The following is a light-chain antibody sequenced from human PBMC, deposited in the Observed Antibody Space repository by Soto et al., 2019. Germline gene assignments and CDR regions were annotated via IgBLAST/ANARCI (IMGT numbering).Light chain of an antibody. J-gene: IGKJ5*01. V-gene: IGKV3-20*01. CDR1: QSVSSSY. CDR2: GAS. Sequence: EIVLTQSPGTLSLSPGERATLSCRASQSVSSSYLAWYQQKPGQAPRLLIYGASSRATGIPDRFSGSGSGTDFTLTISRLEPEAFAVYYCQQYGSSPSITLGQGTRLEIK. CDR3: QQYGSSPSIT.